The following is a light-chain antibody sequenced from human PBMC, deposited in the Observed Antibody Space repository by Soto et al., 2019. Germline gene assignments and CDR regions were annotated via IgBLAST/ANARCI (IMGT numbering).Light chain of an antibody. CDR3: SPFTGNNNFVV. Sequence: QSALTQPPSASGSPGQSVTISCTGTSSDVGIYNYVSWYQQHPGKAPKLMIYDVTKRPSGVPDRFSGSKSDSTASLTVSGLQAADEADYYCSPFTGNNNFVVFGGGTKLTVL. CDR1: SSDVGIYNY. J-gene: IGLJ3*02. CDR2: DVT. V-gene: IGLV2-8*01.